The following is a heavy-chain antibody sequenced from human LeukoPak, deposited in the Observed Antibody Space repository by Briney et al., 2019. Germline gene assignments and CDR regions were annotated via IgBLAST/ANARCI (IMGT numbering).Heavy chain of an antibody. CDR2: ISSSSSTT. D-gene: IGHD6-25*01. V-gene: IGHV3-48*01. Sequence: PGGSLRLSCAASGFTFSSYSMNWVRQAPGKGLEWVSYISSSSSTTYYADSVKGRFTISRDNSKNTLYLQMNSLRAEDTAVYYCAKDRLAAGHWFDPWGQGTLVTVSS. CDR1: GFTFSSYS. CDR3: AKDRLAAGHWFDP. J-gene: IGHJ5*02.